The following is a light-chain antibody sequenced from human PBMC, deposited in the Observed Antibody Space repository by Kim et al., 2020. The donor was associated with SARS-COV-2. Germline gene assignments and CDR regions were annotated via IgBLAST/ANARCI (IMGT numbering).Light chain of an antibody. CDR3: QERSAWLT. V-gene: IGKV3-11*01. J-gene: IGKJ4*01. CDR1: QSVSNY. CDR2: DAS. Sequence: SWSPGERATLSCRASQSVSNYLAWYQQKPGQAPRLLIYDASKRATGIPARFAGSGSGTDFTLTISSLEPEDSAVYYCQERSAWLTFGGGTKVDIK.